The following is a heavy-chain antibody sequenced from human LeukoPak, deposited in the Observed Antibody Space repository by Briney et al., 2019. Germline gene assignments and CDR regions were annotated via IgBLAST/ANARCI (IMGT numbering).Heavy chain of an antibody. CDR3: ARMTTATI. CDR1: GFTVSRNY. V-gene: IGHV3-66*01. Sequence: AGGSLRLSCAVSGFTVSRNYLSWVRQAPGKGLQWVSIINSDDSTNYADSVKGRFTISRDNSKNTLYLQMNNLRAEDTAIYYCARMTTATIWGQGTMVTVSS. D-gene: IGHD4-17*01. J-gene: IGHJ3*02. CDR2: INSDDST.